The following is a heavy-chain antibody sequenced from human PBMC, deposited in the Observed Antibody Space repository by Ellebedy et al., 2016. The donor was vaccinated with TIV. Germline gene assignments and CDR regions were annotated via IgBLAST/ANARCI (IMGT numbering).Heavy chain of an antibody. V-gene: IGHV1-46*01. CDR3: ARGGFGGDGYNYIGH. J-gene: IGHJ5*02. D-gene: IGHD5-24*01. CDR2: INPSGGST. Sequence: AASVKVSCKASGYTFTSYYMHWVRQAPGQGLEWMGIINPSGGSTSYAQKFQGRVTMTRDTSTSTVYMELSSLRSEDTAVYYCARGGFGGDGYNYIGHWGQGTLVTVSS. CDR1: GYTFTSYY.